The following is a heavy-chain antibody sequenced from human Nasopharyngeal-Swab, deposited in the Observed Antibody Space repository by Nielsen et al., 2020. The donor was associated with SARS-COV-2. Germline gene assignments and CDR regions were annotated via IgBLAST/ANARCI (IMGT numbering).Heavy chain of an antibody. J-gene: IGHJ6*03. CDR2: INTNTGNQ. D-gene: IGHD4-17*01. V-gene: IGHV7-4-1*02. CDR3: ARDDYGDYGVGYYYYYMDV. Sequence: ASVKVSCKASGYTFTSYAMNWVRQAAGQGLEWMGWINTNTGNQTYAQGFTERFVFSLDTSVSKAYLQISSLKAEDTAVYYCARDDYGDYGVGYYYYYMDVWGKGTTVTVSS. CDR1: GYTFTSYA.